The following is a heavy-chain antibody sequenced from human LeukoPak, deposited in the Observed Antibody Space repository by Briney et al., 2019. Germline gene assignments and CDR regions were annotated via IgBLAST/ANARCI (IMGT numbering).Heavy chain of an antibody. V-gene: IGHV3-73*01. CDR2: IRSKANSYVT. D-gene: IGHD2-15*01. CDR1: GVTFSGSA. CDR3: TRHTDRYCSGAGCYVNYFYGLDV. J-gene: IGHJ6*02. Sequence: GSLRLSCVGSGVTFSGSALHWVRQASGKGLEWVGRIRSKANSYVTAYAASLEGRVTISRDDSKNTAYLQMNSLKTEDAAVYFCTRHTDRYCSGAGCYVNYFYGLDVWGQGTTVTVSS.